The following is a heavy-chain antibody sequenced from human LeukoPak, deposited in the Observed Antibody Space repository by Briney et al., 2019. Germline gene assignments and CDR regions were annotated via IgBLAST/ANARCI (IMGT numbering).Heavy chain of an antibody. J-gene: IGHJ3*02. D-gene: IGHD1-26*01. CDR1: GYTFTIYY. CDR2: INPSGGST. Sequence: GASVKVSCKASGYTFTIYYMHWVRQAPGQGLEWMGIINPSGGSTSYAQKFQGRVTMTRDTSTSTVYMELSSLRSEDTAVYYCARDHPYSGSYGAFDIWGQGTMVTVSS. V-gene: IGHV1-46*01. CDR3: ARDHPYSGSYGAFDI.